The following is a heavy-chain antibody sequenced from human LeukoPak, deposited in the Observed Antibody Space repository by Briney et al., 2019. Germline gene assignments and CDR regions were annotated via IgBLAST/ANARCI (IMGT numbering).Heavy chain of an antibody. D-gene: IGHD5-12*01. CDR2: INTNNGDT. J-gene: IGHJ4*02. CDR1: GYTFNWYG. Sequence: ASVKVSCKASGYTFNWYGISWVRQPPGQGPEWMGWINTNNGDTNYVQKLQGRVTMTTDASTSTAYMELRSLRSDDTAVYYCARWVASPRFFDSWGQGTLVTVSS. CDR3: ARWVASPRFFDS. V-gene: IGHV1-18*01.